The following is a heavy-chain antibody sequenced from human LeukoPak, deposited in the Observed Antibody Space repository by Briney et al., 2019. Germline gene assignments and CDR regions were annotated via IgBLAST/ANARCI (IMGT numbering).Heavy chain of an antibody. CDR3: ARASTLFLEWLLPNSYYYYYMDV. CDR1: GYTFTSYG. V-gene: IGHV1-18*01. CDR2: ISAYNGNT. J-gene: IGHJ6*03. D-gene: IGHD3-3*01. Sequence: ASVKVSCKASGYTFTSYGISWVRQAPGQGLEWMGWISAYNGNTNYAQKLQGRVTMTTDTSTSTAYMELRSLRSDDTAVYYCARASTLFLEWLLPNSYYYYYMDVWGKGTTFTVSS.